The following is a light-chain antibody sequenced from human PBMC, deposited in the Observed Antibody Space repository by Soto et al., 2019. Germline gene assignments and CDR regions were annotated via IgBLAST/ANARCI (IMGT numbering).Light chain of an antibody. CDR1: QSISSW. V-gene: IGKV1-5*01. CDR3: QQYNSYPWT. Sequence: DIQMTQSPSTLSASVGDRVTITCRASQSISSWLAWYQQKPGKAPKLLIYDASSLESGVPSMFSGSGSGTEFTLTISSLQPDDFATYYCQQYNSYPWTFGQGNKVEIK. J-gene: IGKJ1*01. CDR2: DAS.